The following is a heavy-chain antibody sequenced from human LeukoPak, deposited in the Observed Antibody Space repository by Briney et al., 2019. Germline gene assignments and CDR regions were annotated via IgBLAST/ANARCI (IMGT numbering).Heavy chain of an antibody. CDR2: ISSIGTI. Sequence: GGSLRLSCAASGFTFSDYYMSWIRQAPGKGLEWVSYISSIGTIYYADSVKGRFTISRDNAKNSLYLQMNSLRAEDTAVYYCSKTIAVADPTDYWGQGTLVTVSS. D-gene: IGHD6-19*01. V-gene: IGHV3-11*04. J-gene: IGHJ4*02. CDR3: SKTIAVADPTDY. CDR1: GFTFSDYY.